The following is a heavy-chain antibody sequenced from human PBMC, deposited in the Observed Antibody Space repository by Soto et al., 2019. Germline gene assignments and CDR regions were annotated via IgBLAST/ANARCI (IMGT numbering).Heavy chain of an antibody. CDR1: GFTFSIYG. V-gene: IGHV3-30*18. D-gene: IGHD3-10*01. CDR3: VEGPAVRGLFVRVNDGMDV. Sequence: QVQLVESGGGVVQPGRSLRLSCAASGFTFSIYGMNWVRQAPGKGLEWVAVISQDGNNKYYADSVKGRFAISRDNSKNPVYPENDSLRPDDTGSFYWVEGPAVRGLFVRVNDGMDVWGQGATVTVSS. CDR2: ISQDGNNK. J-gene: IGHJ6*02.